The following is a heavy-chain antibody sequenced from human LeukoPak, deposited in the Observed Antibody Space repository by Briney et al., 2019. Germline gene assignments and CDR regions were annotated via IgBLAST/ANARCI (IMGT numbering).Heavy chain of an antibody. V-gene: IGHV3-23*01. CDR2: ISGSGGST. J-gene: IGHJ4*02. CDR3: AKGRFGELRTPLDY. CDR1: GFSVSSYG. Sequence: GGSLRLSCAASGFSVSSYGMSWVRQAPGKGLEWVSAISGSGGSTYYADSVKGRFTISRDNSKNTLYLQMNSLRAEDTAVYYCAKGRFGELRTPLDYWGQGTLVTVSS. D-gene: IGHD3-10*01.